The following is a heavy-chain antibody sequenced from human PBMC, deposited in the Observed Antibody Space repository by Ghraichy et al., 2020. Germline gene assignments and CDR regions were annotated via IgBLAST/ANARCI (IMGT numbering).Heavy chain of an antibody. D-gene: IGHD6-19*01. Sequence: GGSLRLSCAASGFTFSSYAMTWVRQAPGKGLEWVSTISGSGRSTYYADSVKGRFTISRDNSKNTLYLQMNSLRAEDTAVYYCAKERGAGWYYFDYWGQGTLVTVSS. CDR2: ISGSGRST. J-gene: IGHJ4*02. V-gene: IGHV3-23*01. CDR1: GFTFSSYA. CDR3: AKERGAGWYYFDY.